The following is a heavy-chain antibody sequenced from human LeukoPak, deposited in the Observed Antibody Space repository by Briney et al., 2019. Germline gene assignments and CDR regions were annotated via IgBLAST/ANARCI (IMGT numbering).Heavy chain of an antibody. D-gene: IGHD3-10*01. CDR2: INHSGST. CDR3: ARVLDYYGSGTYSFDY. V-gene: IGHV4-34*01. J-gene: IGHJ4*02. CDR1: GFTFSSYW. Sequence: PGGSLRLSCAASGFTFSSYWMSWVRQPPGKGLEWIGEINHSGSTNYNPSLKSRVTISVDTSKNQFSLKLSSVTAADTAVYYCARVLDYYGSGTYSFDYWGQGTLVTVSS.